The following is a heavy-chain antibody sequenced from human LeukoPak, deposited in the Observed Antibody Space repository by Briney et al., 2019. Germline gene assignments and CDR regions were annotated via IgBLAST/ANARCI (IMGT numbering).Heavy chain of an antibody. CDR3: ASNGVISGYSYT. D-gene: IGHD5-18*01. CDR1: GFTFSSYS. CDR2: ISSSSSYI. V-gene: IGHV3-21*01. Sequence: GGSLRLSCAASGFTFSSYSMNWVRQAPGKGLEWVSSISSSSSYIYYADSVKGRFTISRDNAKNSLYLQMNSLRAEDTAVYYCASNGVISGYSYTWGQGTLVTVSP. J-gene: IGHJ5*02.